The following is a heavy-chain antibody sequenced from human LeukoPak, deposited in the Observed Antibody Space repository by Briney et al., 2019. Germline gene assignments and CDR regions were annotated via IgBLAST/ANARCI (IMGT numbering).Heavy chain of an antibody. Sequence: GGSLRLSCVASGFSFRSYSMNWVRQAPGKGLEWVLYISSSSGTVYYADSVKGRFTISRDNAKNSLYLQMNSLRAEDTAVYYCAREAYGLEWFGDYYMDVWGKGTTVTVSS. V-gene: IGHV3-48*01. D-gene: IGHD3-3*01. CDR1: GFSFRSYS. J-gene: IGHJ6*03. CDR3: AREAYGLEWFGDYYMDV. CDR2: ISSSSGTV.